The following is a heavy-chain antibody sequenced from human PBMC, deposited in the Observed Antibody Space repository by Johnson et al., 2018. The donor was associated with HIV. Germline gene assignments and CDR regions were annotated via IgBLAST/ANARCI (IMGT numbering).Heavy chain of an antibody. CDR3: AKDINCSGGSCSDI. V-gene: IGHV3-13*01. CDR2: IGSAGDT. CDR1: GFTFSSYD. J-gene: IGHJ3*02. D-gene: IGHD2-15*01. Sequence: VQLVESGGGLVQPGGSLRLSCTASGFTFSSYDMHWVRQAPGKGLEWVSAIGSAGDTYYPDSVKGRVTISRDNAKNSLYLQMNMLRAEDTALYYCAKDINCSGGSCSDIWGQGTMVTVSS.